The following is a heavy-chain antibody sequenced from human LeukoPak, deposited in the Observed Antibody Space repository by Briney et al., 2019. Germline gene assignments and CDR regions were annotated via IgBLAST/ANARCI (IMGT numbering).Heavy chain of an antibody. D-gene: IGHD1-26*01. J-gene: IGHJ4*02. CDR3: GSPVGATTWPDY. CDR2: INSDGSTT. Sequence: PGGSLRLSCAASGFSFSSYWMHWVRQAPGKGLVWVSRINSDGSTTNYADSVKGRFTISRDNAKNTLYLQVNSLRAEDTAVYYRGSPVGATTWPDYWGQGTLVTVSS. CDR1: GFSFSSYW. V-gene: IGHV3-74*01.